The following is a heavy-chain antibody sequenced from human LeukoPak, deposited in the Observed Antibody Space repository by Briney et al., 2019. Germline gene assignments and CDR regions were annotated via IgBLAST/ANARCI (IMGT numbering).Heavy chain of an antibody. J-gene: IGHJ4*02. CDR1: GFTFSSYA. Sequence: GGSLRLSCAASGFTFSSYAMSWVRQAPGKGLEWVSAISGSGGSTYYADSVKGRFTISRDNPKNTLYLQMNSLRAEDTAVYYCAKDRSLVGSGSFGDYWGQGTLVTVSS. D-gene: IGHD3-10*01. V-gene: IGHV3-23*01. CDR3: AKDRSLVGSGSFGDY. CDR2: ISGSGGST.